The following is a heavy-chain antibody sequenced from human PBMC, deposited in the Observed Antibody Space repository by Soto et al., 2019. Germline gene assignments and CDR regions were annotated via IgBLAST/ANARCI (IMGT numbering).Heavy chain of an antibody. CDR1: GYTFTGHY. J-gene: IGHJ3*02. D-gene: IGHD2-2*01. Sequence: QVQLVQSGAEVKKPGASVKVSCKASGYTFTGHYMHWVRQAPGQGLEWMGWINPNSGGTNYAQKFQGRVTMTRDTSISTAYLGVGRLRSDDTAVYYCAREGGGCSSTSCYRGGDAFDIWGQGTMVTVSS. V-gene: IGHV1-2*02. CDR2: INPNSGGT. CDR3: AREGGGCSSTSCYRGGDAFDI.